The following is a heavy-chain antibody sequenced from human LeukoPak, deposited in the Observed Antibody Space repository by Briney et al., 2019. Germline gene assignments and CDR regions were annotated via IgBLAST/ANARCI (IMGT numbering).Heavy chain of an antibody. CDR1: GFTFSSYS. Sequence: PGGSLRLSCAASGFTFSSYSMNWVRQAPGKGLEWVSYISSSSSTIYYADSVKGRFTISRDNAKNSLYLQMNSLRAEDTAVYYCARSPIEIVVVPAAYYFDYWGQGTLVTVSS. CDR2: ISSSSSTI. V-gene: IGHV3-48*04. D-gene: IGHD2-2*01. J-gene: IGHJ4*02. CDR3: ARSPIEIVVVPAAYYFDY.